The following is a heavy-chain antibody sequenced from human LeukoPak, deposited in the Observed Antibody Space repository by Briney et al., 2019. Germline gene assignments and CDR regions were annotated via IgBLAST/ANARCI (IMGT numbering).Heavy chain of an antibody. CDR2: ISSRSSTI. Sequence: GGSLRLSCVASGFTFSSYGMNWVRQAPGKGLEWISYISSRSSTIYYADSVKGRFTISRDNAKNSLYLQMNSLRAEDTAVYFCARIQAAAPGAFDVWGRGTVVTFSS. CDR3: ARIQAAAPGAFDV. D-gene: IGHD6-13*01. J-gene: IGHJ3*01. V-gene: IGHV3-48*04. CDR1: GFTFSSYG.